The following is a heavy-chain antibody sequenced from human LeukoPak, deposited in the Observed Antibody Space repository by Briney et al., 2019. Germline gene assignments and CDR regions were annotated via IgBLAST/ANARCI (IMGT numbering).Heavy chain of an antibody. CDR2: INSDGSST. J-gene: IGHJ1*01. Sequence: PGGSLRLSCAASGFTFSSYWMHWVRQPPGKGLVWVSRINSDGSSTTYADSVKGRFTISRDNSKNTLYLQMNSLRAEDTAVYYCARDTPPYYYGSGSYGEYFQHWGQGTLVTVSS. CDR3: ARDTPPYYYGSGSYGEYFQH. CDR1: GFTFSSYW. V-gene: IGHV3-74*03. D-gene: IGHD3-10*01.